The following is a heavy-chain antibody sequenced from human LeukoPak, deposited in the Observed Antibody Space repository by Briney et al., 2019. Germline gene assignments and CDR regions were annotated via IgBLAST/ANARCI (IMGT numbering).Heavy chain of an antibody. V-gene: IGHV1-2*02. CDR1: GYTFTDYY. Sequence: ASVKVSCKASGYTFTDYYMHWVRQAPGQGLEWMVWINTDSGGTNYAQKFQGRVTMTIDTSISTAYLELTWLTSDDTAVYYCARGEGSSIDYWGQRTLVTVSS. CDR2: INTDSGGT. CDR3: ARGEGSSIDY. D-gene: IGHD6-13*01. J-gene: IGHJ4*02.